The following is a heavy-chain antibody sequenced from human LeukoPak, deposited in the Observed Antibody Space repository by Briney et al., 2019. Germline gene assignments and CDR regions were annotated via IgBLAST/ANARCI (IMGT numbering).Heavy chain of an antibody. CDR3: ARDVGGSLDY. Sequence: GGSLRLSCAASGLTFRSYWMAWVRQAPGKGLEWVANIKEDESAKHQADSVKGRFTISRDNAQNSVYLQMSSLRGEDTAVYYCARDVGGSLDYWGQGTLVTVSS. CDR1: GLTFRSYW. V-gene: IGHV3-7*01. D-gene: IGHD1-26*01. J-gene: IGHJ4*02. CDR2: IKEDESAK.